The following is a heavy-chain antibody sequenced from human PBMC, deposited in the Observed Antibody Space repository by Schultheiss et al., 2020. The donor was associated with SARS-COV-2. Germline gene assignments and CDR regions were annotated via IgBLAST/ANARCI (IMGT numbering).Heavy chain of an antibody. CDR2: INHSGST. CDR3: ARYGGNSGFDY. V-gene: IGHV4-34*01. Sequence: SATLSLTCAVYGGSFSGYYWSWIRQPPGKGLEWIGEINHSGSTNYNPSLKSRVTISVDTSKNQFSLKLSSVTAADTAVYYCARYGGNSGFDYWGQGTLVTVSS. CDR1: GGSFSGYY. D-gene: IGHD4-23*01. J-gene: IGHJ4*02.